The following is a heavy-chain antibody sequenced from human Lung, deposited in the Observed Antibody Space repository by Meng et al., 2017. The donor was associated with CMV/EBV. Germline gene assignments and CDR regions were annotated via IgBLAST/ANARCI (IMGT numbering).Heavy chain of an antibody. CDR2: ISYDGSTG. CDR3: ARDVTTLGYSGMDV. J-gene: IGHJ6*02. D-gene: IGHD4-23*01. CDR1: PGFTLSGYS. V-gene: IGHV3-30*04. Sequence: GESXKISXVASPGFTLSGYSMHWVRQAPGKGLEWVALISYDGSTGYYADSVRGRFSISRDNSKKTLYVHMNSLRPEDTGIYYCARDVTTLGYSGMDVWGQGTXVTVSS.